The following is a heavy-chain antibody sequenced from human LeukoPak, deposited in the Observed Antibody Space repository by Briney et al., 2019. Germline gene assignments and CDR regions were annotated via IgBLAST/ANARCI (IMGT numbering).Heavy chain of an antibody. V-gene: IGHV3-30*18. Sequence: GGSLRLSCAASGFTFSSYGMHWVRQAPGKGLEWVAVISYDGSNRYYADSVKGRFTISRDNSKNTLYLQMNSLRAEDTAVYYCAKDKGSGFDYWGQGTLVTVSS. CDR3: AKDKGSGFDY. CDR1: GFTFSSYG. CDR2: ISYDGSNR. D-gene: IGHD3-10*01. J-gene: IGHJ4*02.